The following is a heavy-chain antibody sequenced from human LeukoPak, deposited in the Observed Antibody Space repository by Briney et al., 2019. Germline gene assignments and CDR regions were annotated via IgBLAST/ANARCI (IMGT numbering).Heavy chain of an antibody. CDR3: ARGGSVRLRYFAPFDY. V-gene: IGHV4-31*03. Sequence: SQTLSLTCTVSGGSISSGGYYWSWIRQHPGKGLEWIGYIYYSGSTYYNPSLKSRVTISVDTSKNQFSLKLSSVTAADTAVYYCARGGSVRLRYFAPFDYWGQGTLVTVSS. D-gene: IGHD3-9*01. J-gene: IGHJ4*02. CDR1: GGSISSGGYY. CDR2: IYYSGST.